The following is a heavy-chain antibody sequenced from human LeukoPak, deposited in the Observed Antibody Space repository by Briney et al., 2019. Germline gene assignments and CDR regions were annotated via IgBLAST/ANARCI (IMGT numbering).Heavy chain of an antibody. Sequence: GGSLRLSCAASGLTFRNYAMSWVRQAPGKGLEWVSAISGGGGSTYYTDSVKGRFTISRDNSKNTLYLQMNSLRAEDTAVYFCAKDLIKQGIAVAGTPDYWGQGTLVTVSS. CDR2: ISGGGGST. CDR3: AKDLIKQGIAVAGTPDY. CDR1: GLTFRNYA. D-gene: IGHD6-19*01. V-gene: IGHV3-23*01. J-gene: IGHJ4*02.